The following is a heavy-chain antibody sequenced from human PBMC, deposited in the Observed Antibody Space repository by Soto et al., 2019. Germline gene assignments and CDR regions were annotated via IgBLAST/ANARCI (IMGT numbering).Heavy chain of an antibody. CDR3: TRIGYCSGGSCFDAFDI. D-gene: IGHD2-15*01. CDR2: IRNKANSYAT. Sequence: QPGGSLRLSCAASGFTFSGSAMHWVRQASGKGLEWVGRIRNKANSYATAYAASVKGRFTISRDDSKNTAYLQMNSLKTEDTAVYYCTRIGYCSGGSCFDAFDIWGQGTMVTVSS. CDR1: GFTFSGSA. V-gene: IGHV3-73*01. J-gene: IGHJ3*02.